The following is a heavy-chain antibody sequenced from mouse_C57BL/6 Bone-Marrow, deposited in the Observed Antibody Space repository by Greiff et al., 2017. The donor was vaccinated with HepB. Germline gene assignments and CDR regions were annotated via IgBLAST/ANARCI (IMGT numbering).Heavy chain of an antibody. CDR2: ISSGSSTI. V-gene: IGHV5-17*01. J-gene: IGHJ4*01. CDR1: GFTFSDYG. Sequence: EVYVVESGGGLVKPGGSLKLSCAAPGFTFSDYGMHWVRQLPEKGLEWVAYISSGSSTIYYADTVKGRFTISRDIAKNTLFLQMTSLWSEDTAMYYCARLTGTAMDYWGQGTSVTVSS. D-gene: IGHD4-1*01. CDR3: ARLTGTAMDY.